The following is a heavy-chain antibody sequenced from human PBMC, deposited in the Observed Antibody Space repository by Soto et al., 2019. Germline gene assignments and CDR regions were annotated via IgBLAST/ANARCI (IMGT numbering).Heavy chain of an antibody. Sequence: VQLLESGGGLVQPGGSLRLSCAASGFTFRDYGISWVHLAPGKGLECVSAISANGGSTYYADSVQGRFTISRDNSNNTLHLQMNSLRAEDTAVYYCAKGALRVTTYFDNWGQGTLVTVSS. CDR3: AKGALRVTTYFDN. CDR2: ISANGGST. CDR1: GFTFRDYG. V-gene: IGHV3-23*01. J-gene: IGHJ4*02. D-gene: IGHD4-17*01.